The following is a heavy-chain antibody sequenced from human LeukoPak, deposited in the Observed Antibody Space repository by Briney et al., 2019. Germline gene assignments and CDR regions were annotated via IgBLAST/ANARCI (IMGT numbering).Heavy chain of an antibody. CDR2: IYYSGST. CDR3: ARGRGPYYDSSGYYRDAFDI. Sequence: SETLSLTCSVSGSSISSSRYYWGWLRQPPGKGLEWIGSIYYSGSTYYNPSLKSRVTISVDTSKNQFSLKLSSVTAADTAVYYCARGRGPYYDSSGYYRDAFDIWGQGTMVTVSS. D-gene: IGHD3-22*01. V-gene: IGHV4-39*07. CDR1: GSSISSSRYY. J-gene: IGHJ3*02.